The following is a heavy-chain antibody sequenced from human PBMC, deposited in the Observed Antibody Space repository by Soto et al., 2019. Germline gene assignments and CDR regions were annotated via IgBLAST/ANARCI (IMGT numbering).Heavy chain of an antibody. CDR3: AKPVVVAATSPFDY. CDR2: ISYDGSNK. J-gene: IGHJ4*02. V-gene: IGHV3-30*18. D-gene: IGHD2-15*01. CDR1: GFTFSSYG. Sequence: QVQLVESGGGVVQPGRSLRLSCAASGFTFSSYGMHWVRQAPGKGLEWVAVISYDGSNKYYADSMKGRFTISRDNSKNTLYLQMNSLRAEDTAVYYCAKPVVVAATSPFDYWGQGTLVTVSS.